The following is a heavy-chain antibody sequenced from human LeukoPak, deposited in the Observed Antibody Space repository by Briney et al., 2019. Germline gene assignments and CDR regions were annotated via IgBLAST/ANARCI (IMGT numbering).Heavy chain of an antibody. CDR2: ISAYNGNT. V-gene: IGHV1-18*01. J-gene: IGHJ4*02. CDR3: ARWGYSSSPFDY. D-gene: IGHD6-6*01. Sequence: GTVRVSCKVSGYTFTSYGISWVRQAPGQGLEWMGWISAYNGNTNYAQKLQGRVTMTTDTSTSTAYMELRSLRSDDTAVYYCARWGYSSSPFDYWGQGTLVTVSS. CDR1: GYTFTSYG.